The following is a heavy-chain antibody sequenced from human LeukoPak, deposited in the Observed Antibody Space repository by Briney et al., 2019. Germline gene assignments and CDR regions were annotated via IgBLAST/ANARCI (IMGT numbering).Heavy chain of an antibody. CDR2: INHSGST. CDR3: ARASWSGYRYYYYGMDV. CDR1: GGSFSGYY. Sequence: SETLSLTCAVYGGSFSGYYWSWIRQPPGKGLEWIGEINHSGSTNYNPSLKSRVTISVDTSKNQFSLKLSSVTAADTAVYYCARASWSGYRYYYYGMDVWGQGTTVTVSS. D-gene: IGHD3-3*01. J-gene: IGHJ6*02. V-gene: IGHV4-34*01.